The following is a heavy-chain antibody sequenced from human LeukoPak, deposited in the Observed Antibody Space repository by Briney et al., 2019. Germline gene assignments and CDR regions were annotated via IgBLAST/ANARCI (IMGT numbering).Heavy chain of an antibody. D-gene: IGHD6-13*01. CDR3: AEDPVHSYSSPWDYYYYGMDV. CDR2: ISGSGGST. CDR1: GFTFSSYA. J-gene: IGHJ6*02. V-gene: IGHV3-23*01. Sequence: PGGSLRLSYAASGFTFSSYAMSWVRQAPGKGLEWVSAISGSGGSTYYADSVKGRFTISRDNSKNTLYLQMNSLRAEDTAVYYCAEDPVHSYSSPWDYYYYGMDVWGQGTTVTVSS.